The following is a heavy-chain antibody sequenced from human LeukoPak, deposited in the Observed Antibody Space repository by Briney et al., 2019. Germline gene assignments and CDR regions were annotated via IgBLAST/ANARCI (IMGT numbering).Heavy chain of an antibody. J-gene: IGHJ4*02. V-gene: IGHV3-11*04. CDR2: ISSSGSTT. Sequence: PGGSLRLSCAASGFTFSDYYMSWIRQAPGKGLEWVSYISSSGSTTYYADSVKGRFTISRDNAKNSLYLQMNSLRAEDTAVYYCVRLIAVATRYFDYWGQGILVTVSS. D-gene: IGHD6-19*01. CDR1: GFTFSDYY. CDR3: VRLIAVATRYFDY.